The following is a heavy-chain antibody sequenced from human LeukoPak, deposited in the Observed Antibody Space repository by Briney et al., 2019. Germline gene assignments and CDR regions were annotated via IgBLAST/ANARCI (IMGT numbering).Heavy chain of an antibody. J-gene: IGHJ4*02. D-gene: IGHD5-24*01. CDR2: ISGDGGST. CDR3: AKDYVRDGYNYGVFQN. Sequence: PGGSLRLSCAASGFTFDEHAMHWVCQAPGKGLEWVSLISGDGGSTYYVVSVKGRFTISRDNSKNSLYLHMNSLTTEDTALYYCAKDYVRDGYNYGVFQNWGRGTLVTVSS. CDR1: GFTFDEHA. V-gene: IGHV3-43*02.